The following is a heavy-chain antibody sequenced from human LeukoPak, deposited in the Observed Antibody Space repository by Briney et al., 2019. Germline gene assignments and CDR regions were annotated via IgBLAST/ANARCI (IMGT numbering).Heavy chain of an antibody. D-gene: IGHD1-26*01. CDR1: GFSFSGYG. CDR3: ARDLVGAMGKCNWFDP. CDR2: IRYDGSNE. Sequence: GGSLRLSCAASGFSFSGYGMHWVRQAPGKGLEWVAFIRYDGSNEYYADSVKGRFTISRDKSKNTLSLQMNGLRVEDTAVYYCARDLVGAMGKCNWFDPWGQGTLVTVSS. J-gene: IGHJ5*02. V-gene: IGHV3-30*02.